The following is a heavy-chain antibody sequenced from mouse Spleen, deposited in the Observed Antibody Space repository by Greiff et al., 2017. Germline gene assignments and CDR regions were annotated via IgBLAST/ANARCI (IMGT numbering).Heavy chain of an antibody. CDR1: GYTFTSYW. CDR2: IDPSDSYT. D-gene: IGHD4-1*01. Sequence: QVQLQQPGAELVKPGASVKLSCKASGYTFTSYWMQWVKQRPGQGLEWIGEIDPSDSYTNYNQKFKGKATLTVDTSSSTAYMQLSSLTSEDSAVYYCARTGTGDWGQGTTLTVSS. V-gene: IGHV1-50*01. J-gene: IGHJ2*01. CDR3: ARTGTGD.